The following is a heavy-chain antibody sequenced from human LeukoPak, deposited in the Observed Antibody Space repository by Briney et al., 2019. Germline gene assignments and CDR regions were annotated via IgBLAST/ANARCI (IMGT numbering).Heavy chain of an antibody. CDR1: GFTFSSYA. Sequence: GGSLRLSCAASGFTFSSYAMHWVRQAPGKGLEWVAVISYDGSNKYYADSVKGRFTISRDNSKNTLYLQMNSLRAEDTAVYYCARPGDSSGYLDPPTRHYYYYGMDVWGQGTTVTVSS. V-gene: IGHV3-30-3*01. J-gene: IGHJ6*02. CDR3: ARPGDSSGYLDPPTRHYYYYGMDV. D-gene: IGHD3-22*01. CDR2: ISYDGSNK.